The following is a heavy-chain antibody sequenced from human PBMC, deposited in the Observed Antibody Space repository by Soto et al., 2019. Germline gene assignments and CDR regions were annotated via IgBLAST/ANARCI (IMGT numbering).Heavy chain of an antibody. CDR2: IYYSGTT. CDR3: TRRDIQGPIDY. V-gene: IGHV4-28*01. Sequence: SETLSLTCAVSGYSISSSNWWGWIRQPPGKGLEWIGYIYYSGTTYYNPSLKSRVTMSVDTSKNQFSLKLTSVTAVDTAVYYCTRRDIQGPIDYWGQGTLVTVSS. CDR1: GYSISSSNW. J-gene: IGHJ4*02.